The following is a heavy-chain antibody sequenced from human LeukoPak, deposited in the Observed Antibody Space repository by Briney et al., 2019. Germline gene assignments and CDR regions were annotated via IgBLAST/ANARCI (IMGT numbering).Heavy chain of an antibody. Sequence: ASVKVSCKASGYSFTSNYIHWVRQAPGQGLEWMGMIYPRDGSTSYAQRFQDRVTVTRDTSTSTVHMELSGLRSEDTAVYYCAREQEGFDYWGQGTQVTVSS. V-gene: IGHV1-46*01. CDR1: GYSFTSNY. CDR2: IYPRDGST. CDR3: AREQEGFDY. J-gene: IGHJ4*02.